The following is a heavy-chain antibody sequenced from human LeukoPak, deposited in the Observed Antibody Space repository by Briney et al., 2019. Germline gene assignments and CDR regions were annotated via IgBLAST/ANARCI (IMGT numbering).Heavy chain of an antibody. CDR2: INPSGGST. J-gene: IGHJ4*02. D-gene: IGHD1-26*01. CDR1: GYTFTSYF. CDR3: ARDNSGSYFQY. Sequence: ASVKVSCKASGYTFTSYFMHWVRQAPGQGLEWMGIINPSGGSTSYAQKFQGRVTTTRDTSTSTVYMELSSLRSEDTAVYYCARDNSGSYFQYWGQGTLVTVSS. V-gene: IGHV1-46*01.